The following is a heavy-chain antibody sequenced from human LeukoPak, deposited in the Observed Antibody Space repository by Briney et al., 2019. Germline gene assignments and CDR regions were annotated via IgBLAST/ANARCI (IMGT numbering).Heavy chain of an antibody. CDR3: ARVGYSGYDYDY. J-gene: IGHJ4*02. D-gene: IGHD5-12*01. V-gene: IGHV1-2*02. CDR2: INPNSGDT. CDR1: GYTCTGYY. Sequence: GASVKVSCKASGYTCTGYYMHWVRQAPGQGLEWMGWINPNSGDTNYTQKFQGRVTMTRDTSISTAYMELSRLRSDDTAVYYCARVGYSGYDYDYWGRGTLVTVSS.